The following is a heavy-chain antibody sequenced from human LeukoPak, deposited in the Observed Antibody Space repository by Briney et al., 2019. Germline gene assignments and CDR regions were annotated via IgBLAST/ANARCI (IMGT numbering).Heavy chain of an antibody. J-gene: IGHJ3*02. CDR1: GFTVSSNY. CDR2: IYSGGST. D-gene: IGHD1-26*01. V-gene: IGHV3-66*01. CDR3: ARVIVSHAFDI. Sequence: PGGSLRLSCAASGFTVSSNYMSWVRQAPGKGLEWVSVIYSGGSTYYADSVKGRFTISRDNSKNTLYLQMNSLRAEDTAVYYCARVIVSHAFDIWGQGTMVTVPS.